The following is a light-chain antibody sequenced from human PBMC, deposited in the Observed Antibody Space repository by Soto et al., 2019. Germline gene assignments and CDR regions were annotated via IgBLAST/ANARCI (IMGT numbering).Light chain of an antibody. CDR1: QGISNY. CDR3: QKYNTYST. Sequence: DIQMTQSPSSLSASVGDRVTITCRASQGISNYLAWYQQKPGKVPKLLIYAASTLQSGVPSRFSGSGSGTDFTLTISSLQPEDVANYYCQKYNTYSTFGQGTKVDIK. V-gene: IGKV1-27*01. CDR2: AAS. J-gene: IGKJ1*01.